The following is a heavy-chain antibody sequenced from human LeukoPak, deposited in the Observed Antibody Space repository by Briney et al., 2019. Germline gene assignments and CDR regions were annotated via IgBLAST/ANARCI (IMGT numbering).Heavy chain of an antibody. Sequence: SQTLSLTCAVSGGSISSGGYSWSWIRQHPGKGLEWIGYIYYSGSTYYNPSLKSRVTISVDTSKNQFSLKLHSVTAADTAVYYCAREGTSHNWFDPWGQGTLVTVSS. J-gene: IGHJ5*02. CDR3: AREGTSHNWFDP. V-gene: IGHV4-31*11. CDR2: IYYSGST. D-gene: IGHD2-2*01. CDR1: GGSISSGGYS.